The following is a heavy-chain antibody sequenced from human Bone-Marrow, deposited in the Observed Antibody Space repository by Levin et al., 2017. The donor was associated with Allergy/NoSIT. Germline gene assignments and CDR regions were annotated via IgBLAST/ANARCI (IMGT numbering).Heavy chain of an antibody. J-gene: IGHJ6*02. CDR1: GDSVSTNGLA. Sequence: SQTLSLPCVISGDSVSTNGLAWNWIRQSPSRGLEWLGRTYYRSKWFNEYAESVKSRISINPDTSKNQFSLQLDSVIPEDTGVYYCALGRYYYFPMDVWGQGTAVTVSS. V-gene: IGHV6-1*01. CDR3: ALGRYYYFPMDV. CDR2: TYYRSKWFN.